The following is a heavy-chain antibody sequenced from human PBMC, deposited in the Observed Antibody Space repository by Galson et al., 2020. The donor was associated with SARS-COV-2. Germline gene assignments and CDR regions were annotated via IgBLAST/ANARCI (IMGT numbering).Heavy chain of an antibody. CDR2: MSYDGSNK. CDR1: GFTFSSYG. CDR3: AKVGGKFYDFWSGFPD. Sequence: GGSLRLSCAASGFTFSSYGMHWVRQAPGKGLEWVAVMSYDGSNKYYTDSVKGRFTISRDNSKNTLYLQMSSLRVEDTAVYYCAKVGGKFYDFWSGFPDWGQGTLVTVSS. V-gene: IGHV3-30*18. D-gene: IGHD3-3*01. J-gene: IGHJ4*02.